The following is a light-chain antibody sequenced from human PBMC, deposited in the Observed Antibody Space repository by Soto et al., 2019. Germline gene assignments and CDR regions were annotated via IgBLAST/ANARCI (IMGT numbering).Light chain of an antibody. J-gene: IGLJ2*01. CDR1: SSNIGAGYD. V-gene: IGLV1-40*01. CDR2: GNS. CDR3: QSYDSSLSGSV. Sequence: QLVLTQPPSGSGAPGQRVTISCTGSSSNIGAGYDVHWYQQLPGTAPKLLIYGNSNRPSGVPDRFSGSKSGTSAYLAITGLQAEDEADYYCQSYDSSLSGSVFGGGTKLTVL.